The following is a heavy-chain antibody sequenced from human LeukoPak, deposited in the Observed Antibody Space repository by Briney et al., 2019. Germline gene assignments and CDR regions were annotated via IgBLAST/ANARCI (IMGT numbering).Heavy chain of an antibody. V-gene: IGHV3-23*01. CDR2: IFGSGGSP. D-gene: IGHD5-18*01. CDR3: GKTTVGYSSGQKPAWPVDY. J-gene: IGHJ4*02. CDR1: GFTFGSHA. Sequence: PGGSLRLSCEASGFTFGSHAMYWVRQAPGKGLEWVAGIFGSGGSPHYADPVKGRFTISRDNSRNTVYLQINSLRAEDTAVYYCGKTTVGYSSGQKPAWPVDYWSQGTLVTVSS.